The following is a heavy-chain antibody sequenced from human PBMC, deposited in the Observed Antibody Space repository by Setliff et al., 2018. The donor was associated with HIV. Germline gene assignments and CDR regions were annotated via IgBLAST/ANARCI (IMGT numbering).Heavy chain of an antibody. CDR3: ARDRLTNVRYWTSDY. D-gene: IGHD2-8*01. J-gene: IGHJ4*02. Sequence: PGGSLRLSCAASGFTFSNYNMNWVRQAPGKGLEWVSSISYRSTYIYYSDSVRGRFTISRDNAKNSLYLVMNDLRADDTATYYCARDRLTNVRYWTSDYWGQGTLVTVSS. V-gene: IGHV3-21*01. CDR1: GFTFSNYN. CDR2: ISYRSTYI.